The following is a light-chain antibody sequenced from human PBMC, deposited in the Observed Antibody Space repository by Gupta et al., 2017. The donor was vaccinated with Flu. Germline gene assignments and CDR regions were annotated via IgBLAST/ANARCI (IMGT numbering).Light chain of an antibody. V-gene: IGLV2-14*01. CDR1: SSGVGGDDY. J-gene: IGLJ2*01. CDR2: ELS. CDR3: SPETNSNTVVV. Sequence: MSCTGTSSGVGGDDYVFWYLQHTGEAPTLMLFELSSRHPGVSYRFSGSKFGNTASMTISRLRAEVEAYYYWSPETNSNTVVVFGGGTKLTVL.